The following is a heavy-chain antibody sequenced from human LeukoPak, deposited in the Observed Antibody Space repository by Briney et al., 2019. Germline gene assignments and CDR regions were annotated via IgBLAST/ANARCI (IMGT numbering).Heavy chain of an antibody. CDR2: INHSGST. V-gene: IGHV4-34*01. Sequence: SGTLSLTCAVYGGSFSGYYWSWIRQPPGKGLEWIGEINHSGSTNYNPSLKSRVTISVDTSKNQFSLKLSSVTAADTAVYYCARAEIATIVHWGKGTLVTVSS. CDR1: GGSFSGYY. CDR3: ARAEIATIVH. J-gene: IGHJ4*02. D-gene: IGHD5-24*01.